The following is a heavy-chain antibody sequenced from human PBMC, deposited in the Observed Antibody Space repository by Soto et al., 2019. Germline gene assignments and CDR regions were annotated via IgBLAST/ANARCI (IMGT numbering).Heavy chain of an antibody. J-gene: IGHJ4*02. D-gene: IGHD2-21*01. CDR2: INAGNGNT. Sequence: QVQVVQSGAEEKKPGASVKVSCKASGYTFTSYAMHWVRQASGQRLEWMGWINAGNGNTKHSQKFQGRVTITRDTSASTAYMELSSLRPEDTAVYYCARGGEPIDYWGQGTLVTVSS. CDR3: ARGGEPIDY. CDR1: GYTFTSYA. V-gene: IGHV1-3*05.